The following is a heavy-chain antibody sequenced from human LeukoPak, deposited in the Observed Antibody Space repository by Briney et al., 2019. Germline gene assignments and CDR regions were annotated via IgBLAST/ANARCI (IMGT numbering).Heavy chain of an antibody. J-gene: IGHJ4*02. CDR3: ARGSVYYYDSSGYSYYYFDY. V-gene: IGHV4-4*07. D-gene: IGHD3-22*01. CDR2: IYTSGST. CDR1: GGSISSYY. Sequence: PSETLSLTCTVSGGSISSYYWSWIRQPAGKGLEWIGRIYTSGSTNYNPSLKSRVTMSVDTSKNQFSLKLSSVTAAGTAVYYCARGSVYYYDSSGYSYYYFDYWGQGTLVTVSS.